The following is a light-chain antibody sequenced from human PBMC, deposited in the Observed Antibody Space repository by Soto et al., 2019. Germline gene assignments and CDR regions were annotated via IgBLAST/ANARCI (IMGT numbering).Light chain of an antibody. Sequence: EIVMTQSPATLSLSPGERATLSCRASQTIDNTLAWYQRKPGQAPRLLIYDASTRATGVPARFSGSGSGTDFTLTISSLEPEDFAVYYCQQRSDWPPITFGQGTRLEI. CDR2: DAS. J-gene: IGKJ5*01. V-gene: IGKV3-11*01. CDR3: QQRSDWPPIT. CDR1: QTIDNT.